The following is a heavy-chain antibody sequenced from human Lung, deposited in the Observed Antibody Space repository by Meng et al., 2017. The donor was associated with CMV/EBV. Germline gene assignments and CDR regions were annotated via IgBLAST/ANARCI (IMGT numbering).Heavy chain of an antibody. CDR2: IYYSGST. CDR1: GGSISSSSYY. D-gene: IGHD3-3*01. Sequence: ETXXLTXTVSGGSISSSSYYWGWIRQPPGKGLEWIGSIYYSGSTYYNPSLKSRVTISVDTSKNQFSLKLSSVTAADTAVYYCARLSDFWSGYPDLFDYWGQGTXVTVSS. J-gene: IGHJ4*02. CDR3: ARLSDFWSGYPDLFDY. V-gene: IGHV4-39*01.